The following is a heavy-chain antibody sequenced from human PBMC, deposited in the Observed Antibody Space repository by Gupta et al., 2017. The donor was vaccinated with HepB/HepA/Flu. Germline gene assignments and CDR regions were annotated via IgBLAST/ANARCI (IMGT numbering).Heavy chain of an antibody. J-gene: IGHJ4*01. V-gene: IGHV3-23*01. Sequence: EVPRLASGGGLVQPGGSLRLSCAASGCTSSSYALSWVRQAPGKGLEWVSGISGSGATTYYADSVKGRFTIFRDNSNNTLYLQMNSPRGEDTAVYYCAKDITSSSACYAFDHWGQGTLVTVSS. CDR2: ISGSGATT. CDR1: GCTSSSYA. D-gene: IGHD2-2*01. CDR3: AKDITSSSACYAFDH.